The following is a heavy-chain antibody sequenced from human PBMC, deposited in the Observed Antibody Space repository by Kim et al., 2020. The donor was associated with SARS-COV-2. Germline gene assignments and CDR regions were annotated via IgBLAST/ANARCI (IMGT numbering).Heavy chain of an antibody. CDR1: GGSFSGYY. J-gene: IGHJ3*02. Sequence: SETLSLTCAVYGGSFSGYYWSWIRQPPGKGLEWIGEINHSGSTNYNPSLKSRVTISVDTSKNQFSLKLSSVTAADTAVYYCARERRLYSSRLRAFDIWGQGTMVAVSS. D-gene: IGHD6-13*01. CDR3: ARERRLYSSRLRAFDI. V-gene: IGHV4-34*01. CDR2: INHSGST.